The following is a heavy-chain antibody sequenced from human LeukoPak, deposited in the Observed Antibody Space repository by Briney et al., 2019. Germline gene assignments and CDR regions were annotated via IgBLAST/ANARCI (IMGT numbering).Heavy chain of an antibody. V-gene: IGHV3-15*01. Sequence: PGGSLRLSCAASGFTFSDAWMNWVRQAPGKGLEWVARIKSKVHGGTTDYAAPVNGRFTISRDDSENKLYLQVNSLKSEDSGVYYCSGHMTSADYWGQGTLVTVSS. CDR2: IKSKVHGGTT. D-gene: IGHD4-11*01. J-gene: IGHJ4*02. CDR3: SGHMTSADY. CDR1: GFTFSDAW.